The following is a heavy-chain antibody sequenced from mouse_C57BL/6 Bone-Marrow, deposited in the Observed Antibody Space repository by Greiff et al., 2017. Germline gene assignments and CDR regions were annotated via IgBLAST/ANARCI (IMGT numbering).Heavy chain of an antibody. J-gene: IGHJ2*01. CDR1: GFSLTSYG. D-gene: IGHD3-3*01. CDR3: ARKGPGHYFDY. CDR2: IWSGGST. V-gene: IGHV2-2*01. Sequence: VQLQQSGPGLVQPSQSLSITCTVSGFSLTSYGVHWVRQSPGKGLEWLGVIWSGGSTDYNAAFISRLSTSKDNSKSQVFFKMNSLQADDTARYYCARKGPGHYFDYWGQGTTLTVSS.